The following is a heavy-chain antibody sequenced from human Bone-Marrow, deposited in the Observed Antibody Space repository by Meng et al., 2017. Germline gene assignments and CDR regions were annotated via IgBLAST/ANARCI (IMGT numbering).Heavy chain of an antibody. CDR2: IIPILGIA. CDR1: GGTFSSYT. J-gene: IGHJ4*02. V-gene: IGHV1-69*02. CDR3: ARGGSGGSCYGGFDY. Sequence: SSVKVSCKASGGTFSSYTISWVRQAPGQGLEWMGRIIPILGIANYAQKFQGRVTITADKPTSTAYMELSSLTAEDTAVYYCARGGSGGSCYGGFDYWGQGTLVTVSS. D-gene: IGHD2-15*01.